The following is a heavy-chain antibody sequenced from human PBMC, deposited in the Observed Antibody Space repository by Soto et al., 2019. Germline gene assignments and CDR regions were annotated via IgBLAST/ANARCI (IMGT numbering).Heavy chain of an antibody. CDR1: GFTFSSYW. CDR2: IKQDGSEK. Sequence: PGGSLRLSCAASGFTFSSYWMSWVRQAPGKGPEWVANIKQDGSEKYYVDSVKGRFTISRDNAKNSLYLQMNSLRAEDTAVYYCARVGPSIYDSSGYNAFDIWGQGTMVTVSS. V-gene: IGHV3-7*03. D-gene: IGHD3-22*01. CDR3: ARVGPSIYDSSGYNAFDI. J-gene: IGHJ3*02.